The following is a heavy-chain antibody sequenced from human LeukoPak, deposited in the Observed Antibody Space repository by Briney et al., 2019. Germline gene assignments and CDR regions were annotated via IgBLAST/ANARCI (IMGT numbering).Heavy chain of an antibody. Sequence: SVKVSCKASGGTFSSYAISWVRQAPGQELEWMGRIIPIFGTANYAQKFQGRVTITTDESTSTAYMELSSLRSEDTAVYYCARSMVASYYFDYWGQGTLVTVSS. CDR1: GGTFSSYA. J-gene: IGHJ4*02. CDR3: ARSMVASYYFDY. V-gene: IGHV1-69*05. D-gene: IGHD4/OR15-4a*01. CDR2: IIPIFGTA.